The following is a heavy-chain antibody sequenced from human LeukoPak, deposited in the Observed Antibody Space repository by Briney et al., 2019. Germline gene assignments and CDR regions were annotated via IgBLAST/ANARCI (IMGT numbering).Heavy chain of an antibody. CDR2: FHFSGSI. D-gene: IGHD4-23*01. Sequence: SETLSLTCTVSGASINSYYWTWIRQPAGKGLEWIGRFHFSGSINYNPSLKSRVTLSADTSKNQFSLKLSSVTAADTAMYYCAKSGGNSPFDSWGQGTLVTVSS. CDR3: AKSGGNSPFDS. J-gene: IGHJ4*02. CDR1: GASINSYY. V-gene: IGHV4-4*07.